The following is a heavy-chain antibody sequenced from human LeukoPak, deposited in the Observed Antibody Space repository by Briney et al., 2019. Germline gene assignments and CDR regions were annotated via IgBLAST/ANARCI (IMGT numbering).Heavy chain of an antibody. CDR2: ISYSGNI. CDR1: GDSFSSSNYY. J-gene: IGHJ6*03. Sequence: PSETLSLICTVSGDSFSSSNYYWGWIPQPPGKVLEWFGTISYSGNIYYNPSLRSRVTIFVDTPKNQFSLQLTSVTAADTAVYYCARHDYICSGGGCYPRASLGYFMDVWGKGTTVTVSS. CDR3: ARHDYICSGGGCYPRASLGYFMDV. D-gene: IGHD2-15*01. V-gene: IGHV4-39*01.